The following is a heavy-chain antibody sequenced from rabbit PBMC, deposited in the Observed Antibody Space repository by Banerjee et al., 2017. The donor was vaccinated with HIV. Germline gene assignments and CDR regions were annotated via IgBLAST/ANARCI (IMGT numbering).Heavy chain of an antibody. D-gene: IGHD6-1*01. J-gene: IGHJ4*01. CDR2: IDTGT. Sequence: QEQLVEDGGDLVKPGASLTLTCKASGFDFSSGYDMCWVRQAPGKGLEWIACIDTGTYYATWAKGRFTISKTSSTTVTLQMTSLTAADTATYFCTRDPAGTYYGDAREDNLWGPGTLVTVS. V-gene: IGHV1S45*01. CDR1: GFDFSSGYD. CDR3: TRDPAGTYYGDAREDNL.